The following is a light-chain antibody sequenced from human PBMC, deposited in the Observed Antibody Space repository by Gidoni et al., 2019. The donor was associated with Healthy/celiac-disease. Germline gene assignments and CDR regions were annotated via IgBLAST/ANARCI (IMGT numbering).Light chain of an antibody. CDR3: QQYNNWPPRYT. CDR1: QSVSSN. V-gene: IGKV3-15*01. CDR2: GAS. Sequence: EIVMTQSPDTLSVSPGERATLSCRASQSVSSNLAWYQQKPGQAPRLLIYGASTRATGIPARFSGSGSGPEFTLTISSLQSEDFAVYYCQQYNNWPPRYTFGQXTKLEIK. J-gene: IGKJ2*01.